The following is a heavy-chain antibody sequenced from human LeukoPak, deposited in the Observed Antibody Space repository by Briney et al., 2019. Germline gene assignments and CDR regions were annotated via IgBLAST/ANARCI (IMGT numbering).Heavy chain of an antibody. Sequence: ASVKVSCKASGYTFTFYYMYWVRQAPGQGLEWMGRINTNSGDTDYAQNCQGRVTMTRDTSISTAYMELTNLRSDDTAVYYCARGYCSGGTCYLVENWFDPWGQGTLVTVSS. CDR3: ARGYCSGGTCYLVENWFDP. CDR2: INTNSGDT. D-gene: IGHD2-15*01. V-gene: IGHV1-2*06. CDR1: GYTFTFYY. J-gene: IGHJ5*02.